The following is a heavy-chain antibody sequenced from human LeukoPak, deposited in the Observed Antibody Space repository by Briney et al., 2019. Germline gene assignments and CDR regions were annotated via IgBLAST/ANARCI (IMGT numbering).Heavy chain of an antibody. Sequence: PGGSLRLSCAASGFTFSSYSMNWVRQAPGKGLEWIAYISVRAATIYYGDSAEGRFTISRDDAKNSLYLQMNDLRVEDTAIYYCAKDFPHWYEVPHGMDVWGQGTTVTV. CDR2: ISVRAATI. D-gene: IGHD1-14*01. J-gene: IGHJ6*02. CDR3: AKDFPHWYEVPHGMDV. CDR1: GFTFSSYS. V-gene: IGHV3-48*04.